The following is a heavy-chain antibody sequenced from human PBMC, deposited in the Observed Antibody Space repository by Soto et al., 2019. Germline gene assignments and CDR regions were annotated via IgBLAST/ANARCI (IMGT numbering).Heavy chain of an antibody. J-gene: IGHJ5*02. Sequence: GGSLRLSCAASGFTLSSYAMSWVRQAPGKGLEWVSDVSNSGDSTYYADSVKGRFTISRDNSKNTLYLQMSSLRAEDTAVSYCAKVAAPSRSYCSNGICYKTTSVPGWFDPWGQGTLVTVSS. D-gene: IGHD2-8*01. CDR1: GFTLSSYA. CDR3: AKVAAPSRSYCSNGICYKTTSVPGWFDP. CDR2: VSNSGDST. V-gene: IGHV3-23*01.